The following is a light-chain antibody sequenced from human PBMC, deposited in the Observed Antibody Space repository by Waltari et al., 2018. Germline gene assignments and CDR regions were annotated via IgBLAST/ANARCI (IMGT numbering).Light chain of an antibody. CDR2: AAS. J-gene: IGKJ1*01. CDR1: QSVSRT. CDR3: QHYVRLPAT. V-gene: IGKV3-20*01. Sequence: EIVLTQSPRPLSLAPGDRATLSCRASQSVSRTLAWYQQKPGQAPSLLIYAASTRAPGITDRFSGSGSGTDFSLTISRLEPEDFAVYYCQHYVRLPATFGQGTKVEIK.